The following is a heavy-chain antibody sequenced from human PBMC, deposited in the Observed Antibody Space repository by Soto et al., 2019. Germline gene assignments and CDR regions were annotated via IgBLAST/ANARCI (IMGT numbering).Heavy chain of an antibody. Sequence: GGSLRLSCAASGFTFRNYGMNWVRQAPGKGLEWVAYIGIGSSTKYYADSVKGRFTISRDNAKNSLYLQMNSLRAEDTAMYYCARDQLYYNDISGRPLNAFDVWGQGTMVTV. CDR2: IGIGSSTK. D-gene: IGHD3-22*01. J-gene: IGHJ3*01. CDR1: GFTFRNYG. V-gene: IGHV3-48*01. CDR3: ARDQLYYNDISGRPLNAFDV.